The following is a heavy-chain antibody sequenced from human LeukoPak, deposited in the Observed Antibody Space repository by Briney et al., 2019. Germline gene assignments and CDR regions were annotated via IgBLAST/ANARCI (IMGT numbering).Heavy chain of an antibody. J-gene: IGHJ4*02. D-gene: IGHD7-27*01. CDR1: GFTLGSYY. Sequence: PGGSLRLSCAASGFTLGSYYISSVRQTPGKGLELEPNIKQDGKAKKYVDSVEGRFTISRHNAKNSVYLETTSLRADDTSLYYCVRDELTGDSYFIYWGQGTKVTVSS. V-gene: IGHV3-7*04. CDR3: VRDELTGDSYFIY. CDR2: IKQDGKAK.